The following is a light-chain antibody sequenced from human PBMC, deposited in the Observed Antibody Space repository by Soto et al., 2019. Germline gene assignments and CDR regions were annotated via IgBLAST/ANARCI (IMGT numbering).Light chain of an antibody. CDR3: QKYDSCAGLT. J-gene: IGKJ4*01. CDR2: AAS. Sequence: DIQMTQSPCSLSASVGDRVTLTCRASQVISNYLAWYQQKPGKVPKLLIFAASTLHSGVPSRFSGSGSGTDFTLTISSLQPEDVATYYCQKYDSCAGLTFGGGTKVDIK. CDR1: QVISNY. V-gene: IGKV1-27*01.